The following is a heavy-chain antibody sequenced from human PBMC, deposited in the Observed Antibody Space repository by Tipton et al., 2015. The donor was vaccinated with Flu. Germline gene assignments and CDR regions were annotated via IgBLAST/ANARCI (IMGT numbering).Heavy chain of an antibody. D-gene: IGHD2-2*01. CDR2: VNQGGGEK. V-gene: IGHV3-7*01. Sequence: GSLRLSCGASGFTFSRYWMSWVRQAAGKGLEWVANVNQGGGEKYYVDSVKGRFTISRDNAKNSLYLQMNSLRAEDTAVYYCARTRGGYCSSTSCFADYFDYWGQGTLVTVSS. CDR3: ARTRGGYCSSTSCFADYFDY. J-gene: IGHJ4*02. CDR1: GFTFSRYW.